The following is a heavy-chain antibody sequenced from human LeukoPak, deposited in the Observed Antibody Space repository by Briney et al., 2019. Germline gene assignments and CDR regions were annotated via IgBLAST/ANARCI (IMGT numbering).Heavy chain of an antibody. CDR3: ATSEPQWLGTRPFDY. CDR1: GYTFTGFY. Sequence: GASVKVSCQASGYTFTGFYIHWVRQAPGQGLEWMGWINTNTGNPTYAQGFTGRFVFSLDTSVSTAYLQISSLKAEDTAVYYCATSEPQWLGTRPFDYWGQGTLVTVSS. CDR2: INTNTGNP. D-gene: IGHD6-19*01. J-gene: IGHJ4*02. V-gene: IGHV7-4-1*02.